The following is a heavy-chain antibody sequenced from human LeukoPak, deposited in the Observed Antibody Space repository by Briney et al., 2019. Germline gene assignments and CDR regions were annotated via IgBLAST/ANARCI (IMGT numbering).Heavy chain of an antibody. J-gene: IGHJ6*03. CDR2: ISGSGGST. Sequence: GGSLRLSCAASGFTFSSYSMNWVRQAPGKGLEWVSAISGSGGSTYYADSVKGRFTISRDNSKNTLYLQMNSLRAEDTAVYYCAKFLVYDYDYYYYMDVWGKGTTVTVSS. CDR3: AKFLVYDYDYYYYMDV. CDR1: GFTFSSYS. D-gene: IGHD5/OR15-5a*01. V-gene: IGHV3-23*01.